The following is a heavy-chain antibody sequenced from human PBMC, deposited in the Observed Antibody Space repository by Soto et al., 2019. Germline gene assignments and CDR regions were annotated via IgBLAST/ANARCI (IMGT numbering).Heavy chain of an antibody. J-gene: IGHJ6*02. Sequence: GGSLRLSCGASGFTFGSYAGSWVRQAPGKGLEWVSAISGSGGSTYYADSVKGRFTISRDNSKNTLYLQMNSLRAEDTAVYYCAKAHYYEKPYGMDVWGQGTTVTVSS. D-gene: IGHD3-22*01. V-gene: IGHV3-23*01. CDR3: AKAHYYEKPYGMDV. CDR2: ISGSGGST. CDR1: GFTFGSYA.